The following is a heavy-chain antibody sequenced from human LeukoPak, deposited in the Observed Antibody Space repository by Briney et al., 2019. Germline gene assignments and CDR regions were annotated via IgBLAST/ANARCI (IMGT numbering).Heavy chain of an antibody. J-gene: IGHJ6*02. CDR3: ARTELWFGELLALLPTRKYYYYGMDV. V-gene: IGHV6-1*01. Sequence: SQTLSLTCAISGDSVSSNSAAWNWIRQSPSRGLEWLGRTYYRSKWYNDYAVSVKSRITINPDTSKNQFSLQLNSVTPEDTAVYYCARTELWFGELLALLPTRKYYYYGMDVWGQGTTVTVSS. CDR2: TYYRSKWYN. D-gene: IGHD3-10*01. CDR1: GDSVSSNSAA.